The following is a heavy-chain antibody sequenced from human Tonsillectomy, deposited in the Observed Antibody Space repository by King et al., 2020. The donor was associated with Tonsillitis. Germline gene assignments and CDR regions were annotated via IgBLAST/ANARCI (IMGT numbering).Heavy chain of an antibody. CDR1: GGSISSGGYS. V-gene: IGHV4-30-2*01. D-gene: IGHD2-21*02. J-gene: IGHJ3*02. Sequence: LQLQESGSGLVKPSQTLSLTCAVSGGSISSGGYSWSWIRQPPGKGLEWIGYIYHSGSTYYNPSLKSRVTISVDRSKNQFSLKLSSVTAADTAVYYCARGGLIIGVTLRRYDAFDIWGQGTMVTVSS. CDR2: IYHSGST. CDR3: ARGGLIIGVTLRRYDAFDI.